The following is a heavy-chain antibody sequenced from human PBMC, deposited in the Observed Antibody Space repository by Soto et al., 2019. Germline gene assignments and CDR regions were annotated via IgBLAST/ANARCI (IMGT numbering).Heavy chain of an antibody. CDR1: GFTFTSHS. V-gene: IGHV3-21*05. J-gene: IGHJ3*02. CDR3: ARKGALDAFDI. Sequence: GGSLRLSCAASGFTFTSHSMNWLRQAPGKGLEWVSYISSSSSYINYADSVKGRFTISRDNAKNSLYLQMNSLRAEDTAVYYCARKGALDAFDIWGQGTMVTVSS. CDR2: ISSSSSYI. D-gene: IGHD1-26*01.